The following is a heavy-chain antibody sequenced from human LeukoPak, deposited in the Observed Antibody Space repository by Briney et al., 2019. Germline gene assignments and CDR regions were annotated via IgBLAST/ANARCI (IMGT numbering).Heavy chain of an antibody. CDR3: ARGPNYYGSGSYYRSWFDP. Sequence: SETLSLTCAVYGGSFSGYYWSWIRQPPGKGLEWIGEINHSGSTNYNPSLKSRVTISVDTSKNQFSLKLSSVTAADTAVYYCARGPNYYGSGSYYRSWFDPWGQGTLATVSS. CDR2: INHSGST. V-gene: IGHV4-34*01. D-gene: IGHD3-10*01. J-gene: IGHJ5*02. CDR1: GGSFSGYY.